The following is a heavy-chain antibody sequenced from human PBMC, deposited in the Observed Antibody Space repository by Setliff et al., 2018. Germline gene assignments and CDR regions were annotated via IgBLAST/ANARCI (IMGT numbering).Heavy chain of an antibody. V-gene: IGHV1-69*13. D-gene: IGHD2-15*01. CDR3: ARVRDCSGGICHRGFHHYMDV. CDR2: ISAFNGTT. J-gene: IGHJ6*03. Sequence: SVKVSCKASGYTFTSFGISWVRQAPGQGLEWMGWISAFNGTTNYAQRFRGRVTITADESTTTAYLELSSLRSEDTAVYYCARVRDCSGGICHRGFHHYMDVWGKGTTVTVSS. CDR1: GYTFTSFG.